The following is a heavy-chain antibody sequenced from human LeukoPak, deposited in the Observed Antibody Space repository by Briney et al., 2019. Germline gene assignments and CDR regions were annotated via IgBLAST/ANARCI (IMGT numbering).Heavy chain of an antibody. J-gene: IGHJ4*02. Sequence: GGSLRLSCAASGFTFSSYGMHWVRQAPGKGLEWLAVIWYDGSNIYYADSVKGRFAISRDNSKNTLYLQMNSLRAEDTAVYYCVRKLTGTTFFDYWGQGTLVTVSS. D-gene: IGHD1-1*01. V-gene: IGHV3-33*01. CDR3: VRKLTGTTFFDY. CDR2: IWYDGSNI. CDR1: GFTFSSYG.